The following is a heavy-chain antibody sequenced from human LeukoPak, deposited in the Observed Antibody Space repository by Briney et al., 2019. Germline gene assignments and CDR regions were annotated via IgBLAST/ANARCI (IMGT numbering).Heavy chain of an antibody. V-gene: IGHV3-21*01. CDR2: ISSSSSYI. Sequence: GGSLRLSCAASGFTFSSYTMNWVRQAPGKGLEWVSYISSSSSYIYYADSVEGRFTISRDNAENSLYLQMNSLRAEDTAVYYCARGSEGYCSGGGCYYGMDVWGQGTTVTVSS. J-gene: IGHJ6*01. CDR1: GFTFSSYT. D-gene: IGHD2-15*01. CDR3: ARGSEGYCSGGGCYYGMDV.